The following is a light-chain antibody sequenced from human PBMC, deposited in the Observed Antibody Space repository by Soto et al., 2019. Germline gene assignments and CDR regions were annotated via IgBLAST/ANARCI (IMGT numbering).Light chain of an antibody. V-gene: IGKV3-20*01. CDR3: QHYGGSFI. J-gene: IGKJ3*01. CDR1: QSVSSSY. CDR2: GAS. Sequence: EIVLTQSPGTLSLSPWERATLSCRASQSVSSSYLAWYQQKPGQAPRLLIYGASSRATGIPDRFSGSGSGTDFTLTISRLEPEDFAVYYCQHYGGSFIFGPGTKVDIK.